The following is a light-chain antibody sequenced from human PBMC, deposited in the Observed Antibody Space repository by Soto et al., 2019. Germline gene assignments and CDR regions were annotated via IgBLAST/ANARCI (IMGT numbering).Light chain of an antibody. CDR3: SSYAGSDNYV. J-gene: IGLJ1*01. CDR1: SSDVGGYNY. Sequence: QSVRTQPPSASGSPGQSVTISCTGTSSDVGGYNYVSWYQQHPGKAPKLMIYEVNKRPSGVPDRFSGSKSGNSASLTVSGLQAEDEADYYCSSYAGSDNYVFGTGTKLTVL. V-gene: IGLV2-8*01. CDR2: EVN.